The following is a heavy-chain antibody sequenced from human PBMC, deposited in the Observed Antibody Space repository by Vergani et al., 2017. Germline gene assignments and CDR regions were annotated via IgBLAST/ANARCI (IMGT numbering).Heavy chain of an antibody. CDR3: ARDSSGSSRDY. D-gene: IGHD6-19*01. J-gene: IGHJ4*02. Sequence: EVQLVETGGGLIQPGGSLRLSCAASGFTVSSNYMSGVRQAPGKGLEWVSVIYSGGSTYYADSVKARFTISRDNSKNTLYLQMNSLRAHDTAVYYCARDSSGSSRDYWGQGTLVTGSS. CDR2: IYSGGST. CDR1: GFTVSSNY. V-gene: IGHV3-53*02.